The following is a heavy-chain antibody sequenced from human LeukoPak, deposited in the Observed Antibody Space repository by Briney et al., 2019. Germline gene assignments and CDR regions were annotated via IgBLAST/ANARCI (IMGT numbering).Heavy chain of an antibody. CDR3: ARVDWSGYLLIPEDAFDY. V-gene: IGHV3-9*01. J-gene: IGHJ4*02. CDR1: GFPFDDFA. CDR2: ISWSTGTT. D-gene: IGHD3-3*01. Sequence: GGSLRLSCAASGFPFDDFAMHWVRQAPGKGLEWVSGISWSTGTTGYATSVKGRFTISSDSARNSLYLQMNSLRAEDTAVYYCARVDWSGYLLIPEDAFDYWGQGTLVTVSS.